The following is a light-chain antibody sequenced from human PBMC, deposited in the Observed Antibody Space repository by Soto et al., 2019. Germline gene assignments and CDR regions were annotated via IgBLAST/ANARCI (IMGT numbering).Light chain of an antibody. V-gene: IGLV2-14*01. J-gene: IGLJ2*01. Sequence: QSALIQPASVSGSTGQSITISCTGTSSDVGGYNYVSWYQQHPGKAPKVMIYEVSNRPSGVSHRFSGSKSGNTASLTISGLQAEDDADYYCSSYTSSSSDVVFGGGTKLTVL. CDR1: SSDVGGYNY. CDR2: EVS. CDR3: SSYTSSSSDVV.